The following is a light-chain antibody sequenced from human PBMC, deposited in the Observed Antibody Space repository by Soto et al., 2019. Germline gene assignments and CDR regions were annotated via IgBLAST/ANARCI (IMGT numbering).Light chain of an antibody. CDR2: EVS. Sequence: QSALTQPASVSGSPGQSITISCTGTSSDIGAYKYVSWYQQHPGKAPQLIIYEVSNRPSEVSNRFSGSKSGNTASLTISGLQAEDEADYYCSSFTSISPYLFGTGTKLTVL. CDR1: SSDIGAYKY. V-gene: IGLV2-14*01. CDR3: SSFTSISPYL. J-gene: IGLJ1*01.